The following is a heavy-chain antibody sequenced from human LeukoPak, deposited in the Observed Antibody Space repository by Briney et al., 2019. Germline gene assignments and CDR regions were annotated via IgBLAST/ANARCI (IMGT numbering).Heavy chain of an antibody. J-gene: IGHJ4*02. CDR1: GYSISSGYY. V-gene: IGHV4-38-2*02. CDR3: ARVRGGGDLFHF. D-gene: IGHD2-21*01. Sequence: SETLSLTCTVSGYSISSGYYWGWIRQPPGKGLEWIGSIYHSGSTYYNPSLKSRVTVSVDTSKNQFSLKLSSVTAADTAVYYCARVRGGGDLFHFWGQGTLVTVSS. CDR2: IYHSGST.